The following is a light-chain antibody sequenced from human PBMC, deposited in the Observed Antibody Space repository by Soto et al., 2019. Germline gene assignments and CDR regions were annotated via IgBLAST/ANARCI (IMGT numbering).Light chain of an antibody. CDR1: FSNIGSNT. Sequence: QSVLTQPPSASGTPGQRVTISCSGSFSNIGSNTVNWYQQLPGTAPKLLIYSNNQRPSGVPDRISGTKSGTSASLAISGLQSEDEADYYCAAWDDSLNGVVFGGGTQGDRP. CDR2: SNN. V-gene: IGLV1-44*01. CDR3: AAWDDSLNGVV. J-gene: IGLJ2*01.